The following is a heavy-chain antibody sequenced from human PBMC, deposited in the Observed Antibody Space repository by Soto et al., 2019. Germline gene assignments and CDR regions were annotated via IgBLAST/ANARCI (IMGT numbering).Heavy chain of an antibody. CDR3: AKIRVTTADY. Sequence: GGSLRLSCAASGFTFSSYGMHWVRQAPGKGLEWVAVISYDGSNKYYADSVKGRFTISRDNSKNTLYLQMNSLRAEDTAVYYCAKIRVTTADYWGQGTLVTVSS. V-gene: IGHV3-30*18. D-gene: IGHD4-17*01. J-gene: IGHJ4*02. CDR2: ISYDGSNK. CDR1: GFTFSSYG.